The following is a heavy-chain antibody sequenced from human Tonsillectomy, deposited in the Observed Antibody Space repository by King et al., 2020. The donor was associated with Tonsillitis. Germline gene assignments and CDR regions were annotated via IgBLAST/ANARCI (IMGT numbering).Heavy chain of an antibody. V-gene: IGHV3-30*02. J-gene: IGHJ4*02. D-gene: IGHD6-13*01. Sequence: VQLVESGGGVVQPGGSLRLSCAASGFSFSRYGMHWVRQAPGKGLEWLALIRYDGSNKYYGDSVKGRFTISRDNSKNTLSLQMNSLRAEDTAVYYCAKDGIAAIDYWGQGTLVTVCS. CDR3: AKDGIAAIDY. CDR2: IRYDGSNK. CDR1: GFSFSRYG.